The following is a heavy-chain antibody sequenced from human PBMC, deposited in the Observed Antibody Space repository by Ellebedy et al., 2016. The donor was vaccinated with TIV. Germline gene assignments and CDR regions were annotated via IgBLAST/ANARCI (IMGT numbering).Heavy chain of an antibody. Sequence: PGGSLRLSCSASGFTFSGFALHWVRQAPGKGLKHVSAINADGDTYFADSVKGRFTISRDNSKNTLYLQMSSLTTEDTAVYYCVKDLSNTGSYIRPFDYWGQGTLVTVSS. CDR1: GFTFSGFA. J-gene: IGHJ4*02. CDR2: INADGDT. V-gene: IGHV3-64D*06. CDR3: VKDLSNTGSYIRPFDY. D-gene: IGHD2-2*02.